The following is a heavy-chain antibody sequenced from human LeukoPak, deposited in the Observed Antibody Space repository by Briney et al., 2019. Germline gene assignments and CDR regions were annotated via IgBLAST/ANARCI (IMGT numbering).Heavy chain of an antibody. CDR1: GGSISGYY. D-gene: IGHD6-19*01. CDR2: IFYSGNT. Sequence: SETLSLTCTVSGGSISGYYWSWIRQPPGKGLEWIGNIFYSGNTNYNPSVQSRVTISLDTSKNQVSLNLRSVSAADTAMYFCAREDSNSGWPNWFDPWGQGTLVTVSS. J-gene: IGHJ5*02. CDR3: AREDSNSGWPNWFDP. V-gene: IGHV4-59*01.